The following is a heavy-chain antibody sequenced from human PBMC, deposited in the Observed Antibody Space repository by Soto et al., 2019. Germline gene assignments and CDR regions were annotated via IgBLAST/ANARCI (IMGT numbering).Heavy chain of an antibody. CDR1: GFTFSSYA. CDR2: ISGSGGST. CDR3: AKIPVGYSSSSSSPKNYYYGMDV. D-gene: IGHD6-6*01. V-gene: IGHV3-23*01. Sequence: GGSLRLSCAASGFTFSSYAMSWVRQAPGKGLEWVSAISGSGGSTYYADSVKGRFTISRDNSKNTLYLQMNSLRAEDTAVYYCAKIPVGYSSSSSSPKNYYYGMDVWGQGTTVTVSS. J-gene: IGHJ6*02.